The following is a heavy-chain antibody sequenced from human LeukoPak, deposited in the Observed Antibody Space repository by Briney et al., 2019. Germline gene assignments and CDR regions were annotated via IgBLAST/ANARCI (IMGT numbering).Heavy chain of an antibody. CDR2: IYPGDSET. V-gene: IGHV5-51*01. J-gene: IGHJ4*02. CDR1: GYSFNSYW. CDR3: ARAGIVATIPYYFDY. D-gene: IGHD5-12*01. Sequence: LGASLKISCKGSGYSFNSYWIGWVRQMPGKGLEWMGIIYPGDSETRYSPSFQGQVTISADKSIITAYLQWSSLKASDTAMYYCARAGIVATIPYYFDYWGQGTLVTVSS.